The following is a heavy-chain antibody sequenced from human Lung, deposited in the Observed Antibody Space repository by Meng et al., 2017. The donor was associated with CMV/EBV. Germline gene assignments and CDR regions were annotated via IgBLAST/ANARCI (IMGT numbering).Heavy chain of an antibody. J-gene: IGHJ3*02. V-gene: IGHV1-18*01. CDR3: ARDFCEYDNSGYYVDTFDI. CDR2: IGGYDGRT. Sequence: ASXXVSXKASGYTFSSYGISWVRQAPGQGLEWMGWIGGYDGRTNYRQKFKGRVTVTRDTSTSTAYMEVRSLGSDDTAVYYCARDFCEYDNSGYYVDTFDIXGQGXMVTVSS. CDR1: GYTFSSYG. D-gene: IGHD3-22*01.